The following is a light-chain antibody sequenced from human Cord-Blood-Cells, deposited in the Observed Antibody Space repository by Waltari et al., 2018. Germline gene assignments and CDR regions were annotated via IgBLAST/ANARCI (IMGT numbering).Light chain of an antibody. CDR2: EVS. Sequence: QSALTQPASVSGSPGQSTTISFTGTSSHVGSYTLVSWYQQHPGKAPKLMIYEVSKRPSGVSNRFSGSKSGNTASLTISGLQAEDEADYYCCSYAGSSTWVFGGGTKLTVL. CDR3: CSYAGSSTWV. CDR1: SSHVGSYTL. V-gene: IGLV2-23*02. J-gene: IGLJ3*02.